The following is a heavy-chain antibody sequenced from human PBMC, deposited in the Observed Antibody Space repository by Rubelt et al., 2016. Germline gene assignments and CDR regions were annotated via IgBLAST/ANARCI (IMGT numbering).Heavy chain of an antibody. Sequence: GQLVQSGAEVKEPGASVKVSCKASGYTFTSYYIHWVRQAPGQGLEWMGGIIPIFDTVNYAQKFQARVTITADESTSTAYMELNSLTSEDTAVYYCARVSQQLVLFGYGLDVWGQGTTVTVSS. V-gene: IGHV1-69*01. CDR1: GYTFTSYY. CDR2: IIPIFDTV. D-gene: IGHD6-13*01. CDR3: ARVSQQLVLFGYGLDV. J-gene: IGHJ6*02.